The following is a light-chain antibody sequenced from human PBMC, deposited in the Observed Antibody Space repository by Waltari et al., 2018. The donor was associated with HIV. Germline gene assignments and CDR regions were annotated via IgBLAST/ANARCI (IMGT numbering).Light chain of an antibody. CDR2: EVN. J-gene: IGLJ2*01. V-gene: IGLV2-23*02. CDR1: SSDVGAYNL. Sequence: SALTQPASVSGSPGQSITISCPGTSSDVGAYNLVPWYQQHPGKAPKFIIYEVNKRPSEVSIRFSGSKSGNTASLTISGLQAEDEADYYCCSYAGRSTLEVFGGGTKVTVL. CDR3: CSYAGRSTLEV.